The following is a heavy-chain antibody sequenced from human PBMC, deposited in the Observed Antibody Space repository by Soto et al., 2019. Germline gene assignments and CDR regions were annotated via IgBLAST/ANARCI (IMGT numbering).Heavy chain of an antibody. CDR3: AREACTGGSCFYFGPDY. D-gene: IGHD2-15*01. CDR2: INAGNGNT. Sequence: ASVKVSCKASGYTFTSYAMHWVRQAPGQRLEWMGWINAGNGNTKYSQKFQGRVTITRDTSASTAYMELSSLRSEDTAVYYCAREACTGGSCFYFGPDYWGQGTLVTVSS. CDR1: GYTFTSYA. J-gene: IGHJ4*02. V-gene: IGHV1-3*01.